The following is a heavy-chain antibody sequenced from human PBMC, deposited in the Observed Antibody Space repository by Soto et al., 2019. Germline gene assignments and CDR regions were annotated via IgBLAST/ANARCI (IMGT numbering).Heavy chain of an antibody. Sequence: SETLSLTCTVSGGSIRNGDYYWGWIRQPPGKGLEWIGYVYYSGTTYSRPSLNSRVSISVDTSENQFSLRLTSVTAADTAVYYCVTVNLVGAAYYFDYWGPGTLVTVSS. D-gene: IGHD1-26*01. CDR2: VYYSGTT. V-gene: IGHV4-30-4*01. CDR3: VTVNLVGAAYYFDY. CDR1: GGSIRNGDYY. J-gene: IGHJ4*02.